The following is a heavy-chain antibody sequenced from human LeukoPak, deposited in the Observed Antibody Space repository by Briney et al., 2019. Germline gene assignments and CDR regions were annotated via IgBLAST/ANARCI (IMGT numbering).Heavy chain of an antibody. V-gene: IGHV3-53*01. CDR3: AKLPSYYYGSGSFVDAFDI. J-gene: IGHJ3*02. CDR1: GFTVSSNY. D-gene: IGHD3-10*01. Sequence: GGSLRLSCAASGFTVSSNYMSWVRQAPGKGLEWVSVIHSDGATHYADSVKGRFTISRDTSKNTLYLQMNSLRAEDTAVYYCAKLPSYYYGSGSFVDAFDICGQGTMVTVSS. CDR2: IHSDGAT.